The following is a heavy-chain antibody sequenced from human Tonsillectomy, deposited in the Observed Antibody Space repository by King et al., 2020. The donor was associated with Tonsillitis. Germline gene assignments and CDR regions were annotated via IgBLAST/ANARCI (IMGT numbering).Heavy chain of an antibody. CDR2: MNSNSGNI. Sequence: VQLVESGAEVKKPGASVKVSCKASGYTFTRYHINWVRQATGQGLEWMGWMNSNSGNIGYAQKFQGRVTMTRNTSISTAYMELSSLRSEDTAMYYCAYLSSSGWYNGACWGQGTLVTVSS. CDR3: AYLSSSGWYNGAC. J-gene: IGHJ4*02. D-gene: IGHD6-19*01. CDR1: GYTFTRYH. V-gene: IGHV1-8*01.